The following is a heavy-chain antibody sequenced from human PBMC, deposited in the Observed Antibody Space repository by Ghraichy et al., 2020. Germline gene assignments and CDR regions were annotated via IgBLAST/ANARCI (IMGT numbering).Heavy chain of an antibody. V-gene: IGHV4-34*01. CDR3: ARGHNNDYVWGSVRRFFEY. D-gene: IGHD3-16*01. Sequence: SETLSLTCAVSGGSLTSYYWTWIRRPPGKGLEWIGEVNHDGRTNYNPSLRGRVTISVDTSNNQFSLKLGSVNVADTAVYFCARGHNNDYVWGSVRRFFEYWGQGNMVTFSS. CDR1: GGSLTSYY. CDR2: VNHDGRT. J-gene: IGHJ4*02.